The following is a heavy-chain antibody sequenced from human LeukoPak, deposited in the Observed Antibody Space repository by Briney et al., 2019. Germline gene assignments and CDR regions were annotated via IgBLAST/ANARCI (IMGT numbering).Heavy chain of an antibody. CDR2: IYHSGST. Sequence: SETLSLTCTVSDGSISTYYWGWIRRPPGKGLEWIGYIYHSGSTNYSPSLKSRVTISLDTSKNHFSLNLSSMTAADTAVYYCARGSPGDYGGYYFDYWGQGTLVTVSS. V-gene: IGHV4-59*01. CDR3: ARGSPGDYGGYYFDY. D-gene: IGHD4-17*01. J-gene: IGHJ4*02. CDR1: DGSISTYY.